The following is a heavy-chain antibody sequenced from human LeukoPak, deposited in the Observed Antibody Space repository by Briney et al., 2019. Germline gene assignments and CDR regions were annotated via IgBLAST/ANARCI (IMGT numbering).Heavy chain of an antibody. V-gene: IGHV4-31*03. D-gene: IGHD2-8*01. J-gene: IGHJ5*02. CDR3: ARDVRPSDWFDP. Sequence: PSETLSLTCTVSGGSISSGGYYWSWIRQHPGKGLEWIGYIYYSGSTYYNPSLKSRVTISVDTSKNQLSLKLSSVTAADTPVYYCARDVRPSDWFDPWGQGTLVTVSS. CDR1: GGSISSGGYY. CDR2: IYYSGST.